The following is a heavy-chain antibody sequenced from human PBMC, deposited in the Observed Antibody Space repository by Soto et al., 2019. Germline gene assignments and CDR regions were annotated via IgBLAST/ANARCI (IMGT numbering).Heavy chain of an antibody. J-gene: IGHJ6*02. V-gene: IGHV1-24*01. CDR1: GYTLTELS. CDR2: FDPEDGET. Sequence: QVQLVQSGAEVKKPGASVKVSCKVSGYTLTELSMHWVRQAPGKGLEWMGGFDPEDGETSYAQKFQGRVTMTEDTYTDTAYMELSSLRSEDTAVYYCATVGEVAGPSYYYGMDVWGQGTTVTVSS. CDR3: ATVGEVAGPSYYYGMDV. D-gene: IGHD6-19*01.